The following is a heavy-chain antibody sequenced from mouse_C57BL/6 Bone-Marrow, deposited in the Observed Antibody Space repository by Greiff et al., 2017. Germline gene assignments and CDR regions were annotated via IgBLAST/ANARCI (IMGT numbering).Heavy chain of an antibody. D-gene: IGHD2-3*01. CDR1: GFNIKDDY. CDR3: TPYELDGY. J-gene: IGHJ2*01. V-gene: IGHV14-4*01. Sequence: VQLKQSGAELVRPGASVKLSCTASGFNIKDDYMHWVKQRPEQGLEWIGWIDPENGDTEYASKFQGKATITADTYSNTAYLQLSSLTSEDTAVYYCTPYELDGYWGQGTTLTVSS. CDR2: IDPENGDT.